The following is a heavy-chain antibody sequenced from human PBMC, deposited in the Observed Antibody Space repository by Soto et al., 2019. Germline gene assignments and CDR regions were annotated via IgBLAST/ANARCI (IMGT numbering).Heavy chain of an antibody. Sequence: EVQLVESGGGLVQPGGSLRLSCAASGFTVSSNYMSWVRQAPGKGLEWLSVIYSGGSTYYADSVKGRFTISRDNSKNTLYLQMNSLRAEDTAVYYCARAGGRTYGDYGSWFDPWGQGTVVTVSS. V-gene: IGHV3-66*01. J-gene: IGHJ5*02. CDR3: ARAGGRTYGDYGSWFDP. CDR1: GFTVSSNY. D-gene: IGHD4-17*01. CDR2: IYSGGST.